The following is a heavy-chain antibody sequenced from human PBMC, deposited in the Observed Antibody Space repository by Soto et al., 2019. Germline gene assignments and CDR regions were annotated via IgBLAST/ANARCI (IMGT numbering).Heavy chain of an antibody. CDR3: ARVGRYSGYASDY. J-gene: IGHJ4*02. CDR1: GGSISSGDYY. Sequence: QVQLQESGPGLVKPSQTLSLTCTVSGGSISSGDYYWSWIRQPPGKGLEWIGYIHYSGSTYYNPSLKSRVTISVDTSKNQFSLKLSSVTAADTAVYYCARVGRYSGYASDYWGQGTLVTVSS. CDR2: IHYSGST. D-gene: IGHD5-12*01. V-gene: IGHV4-30-4*01.